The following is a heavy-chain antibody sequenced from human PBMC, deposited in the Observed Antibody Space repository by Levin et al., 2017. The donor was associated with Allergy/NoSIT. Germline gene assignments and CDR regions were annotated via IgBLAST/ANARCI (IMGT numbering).Heavy chain of an antibody. CDR1: GFSFSSYV. CDR2: IRGSGGTT. J-gene: IGHJ4*02. CDR3: AKDGGPGRTFDY. D-gene: IGHD3-16*01. Sequence: GGSLRLSCAASGFSFSSYVMSWVRQAPGKGLEWVSAIRGSGGTTYYADSVKGRFTISRDNSKNTLYLQMNSLRAEDTAAYYCAKDGGPGRTFDYWGQGTLVTVSS. V-gene: IGHV3-23*01.